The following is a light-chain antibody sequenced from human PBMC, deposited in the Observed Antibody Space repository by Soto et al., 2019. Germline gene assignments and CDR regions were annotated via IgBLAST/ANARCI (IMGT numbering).Light chain of an antibody. J-gene: IGKJ5*01. CDR3: QQLST. CDR2: AAS. CDR1: QGISSY. Sequence: DMQLTQSPSFLSASVGDRVTSTCRASQGISSYLAWYQQKPGKAPKLLIYAASTLQSGVPSRFSGSGSGTEFTLTISSLQPEDFATYYCQQLSTFGQGTRLEIK. V-gene: IGKV1-9*01.